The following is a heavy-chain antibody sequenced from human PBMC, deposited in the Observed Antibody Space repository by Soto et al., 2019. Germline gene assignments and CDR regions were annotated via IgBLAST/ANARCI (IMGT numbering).Heavy chain of an antibody. Sequence: GGSLRLSCAASGFTFSSYWMHWVRQAPGKGLVWVSRVNGDGSATTYADSVKGRFTISRDNAKNTLYLQMNSLRAEDTAVYYCATFVVVTAGNYWGQGTLVTVSS. V-gene: IGHV3-74*03. CDR3: ATFVVVTAGNY. D-gene: IGHD2-21*02. J-gene: IGHJ4*02. CDR1: GFTFSSYW. CDR2: VNGDGSAT.